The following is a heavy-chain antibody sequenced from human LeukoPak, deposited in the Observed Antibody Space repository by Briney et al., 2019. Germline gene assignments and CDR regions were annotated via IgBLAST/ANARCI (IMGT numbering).Heavy chain of an antibody. CDR3: ARVRKGGIAAAAYYFDY. J-gene: IGHJ4*02. CDR1: GGYISSGSYY. CDR2: IYTSGST. V-gene: IGHV4-61*02. Sequence: SETLSLTCTVSGGYISSGSYYWSWIRQPAGKGLEWIGRIYTSGSTNYNPSLKSRVTISVDTSKNQFSLKLSSVTAADTAVYYCARVRKGGIAAAAYYFDYWAREPWSPSPQ. D-gene: IGHD6-13*01.